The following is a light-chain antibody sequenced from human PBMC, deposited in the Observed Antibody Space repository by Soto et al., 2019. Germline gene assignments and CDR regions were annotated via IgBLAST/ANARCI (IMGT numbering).Light chain of an antibody. J-gene: IGLJ3*02. V-gene: IGLV2-8*01. CDR1: SSDVGGYNY. CDR3: SSYAGTFWV. CDR2: EVT. Sequence: QSALTQPPSASGSPGQSVAISCTGTSSDVGGYNYVSWYQQYPGKAPKLIIYEVTKRPSGVPDRFSGSKSGNTASLTVSGLQAEDEAEYYCSSYAGTFWVFGGGTKLTVL.